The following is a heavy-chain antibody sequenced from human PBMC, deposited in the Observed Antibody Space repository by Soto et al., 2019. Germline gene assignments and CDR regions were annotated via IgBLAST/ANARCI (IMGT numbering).Heavy chain of an antibody. CDR2: ISDSGGST. J-gene: IGHJ1*01. CDR1: GFTFSSYA. CDR3: AKVRYCSGGSCPEYFQH. D-gene: IGHD2-15*01. V-gene: IGHV3-23*01. Sequence: GGSLILSCAASGFTFSSYAMSWVRQAPGKGLEWVSAISDSGGSTYYADSVKGRFTISRDNSKNTLYLQMNSLRAEDTAVYYCAKVRYCSGGSCPEYFQHWGQGTLVTVSS.